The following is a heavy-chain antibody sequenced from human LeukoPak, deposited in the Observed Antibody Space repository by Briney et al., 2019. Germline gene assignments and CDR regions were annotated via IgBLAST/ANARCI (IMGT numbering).Heavy chain of an antibody. Sequence: PGGSLRLSCAALGFPFSSHSMNWVGRAPGKGLEWVSYISSSSSTIYYAASVKGRFTISRDNAKNSLYLQMNSLRAEDTAVYYCARGAYYYEDWGQGTLVTVSS. CDR3: ARGAYYYED. CDR2: ISSSSSTI. V-gene: IGHV3-48*01. D-gene: IGHD3-22*01. CDR1: GFPFSSHS. J-gene: IGHJ4*02.